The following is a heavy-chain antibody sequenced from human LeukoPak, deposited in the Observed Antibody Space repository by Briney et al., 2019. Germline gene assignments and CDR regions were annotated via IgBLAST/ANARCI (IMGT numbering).Heavy chain of an antibody. CDR1: GFTFSSYL. Sequence: PGGSLRLSCAASGFTFSSYLMNWVRQAPGKGLEWVSSISSSSGFIFYADSVKGRFTISRDNSKNSLYLQMNSLRAEDSAVYYCARDQLNYYDSSGSDYWGQGTLVTVSS. J-gene: IGHJ4*02. CDR3: ARDQLNYYDSSGSDY. CDR2: ISSSSGFI. V-gene: IGHV3-21*06. D-gene: IGHD3-22*01.